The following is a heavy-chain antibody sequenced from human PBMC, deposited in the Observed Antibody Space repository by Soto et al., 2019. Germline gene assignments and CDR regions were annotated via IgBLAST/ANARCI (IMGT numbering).Heavy chain of an antibody. V-gene: IGHV3-48*01. CDR1: GFTFSSYS. CDR2: ISSSSSTI. Sequence: EVQLVESGGGLVQPGGSLRLSCAASGFTFSSYSMNWVRQAPGKGLEWVSYISSSSSTIYYADSVKGRFTISRDNAKNSRSLQMKSLRAEDTAVYYCAREGWPFDSWGQGTLVTVSS. CDR3: AREGWPFDS. J-gene: IGHJ4*02.